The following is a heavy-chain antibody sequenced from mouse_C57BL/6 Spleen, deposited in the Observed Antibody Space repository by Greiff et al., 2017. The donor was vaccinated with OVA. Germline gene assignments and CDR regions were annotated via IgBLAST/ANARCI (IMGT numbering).Heavy chain of an antibody. CDR1: GFTFSSYG. D-gene: IGHD2-5*01. J-gene: IGHJ1*03. Sequence: EVQLVESGGDLVKPGGSLKLSCAASGFTFSSYGMSWVRQTPDKRLEWVATISSGGSYTYYPDSVKGRFTISRDNAKNTLYLQMSSLKSEYTAMYYCARHRTYYSNFWYFDVWGTGTTVTVSS. CDR3: ARHRTYYSNFWYFDV. V-gene: IGHV5-6*01. CDR2: ISSGGSYT.